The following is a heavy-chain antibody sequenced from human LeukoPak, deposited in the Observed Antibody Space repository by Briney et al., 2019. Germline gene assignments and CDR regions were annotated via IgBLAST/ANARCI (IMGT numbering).Heavy chain of an antibody. V-gene: IGHV3-15*07. J-gene: IGHJ3*02. CDR2: IKSKTDGGTT. CDR3: TTDLSTIVVWDAFDI. Sequence: GGSLRLSCAASGFTFSNAWMNWVRQAPGKGLEWVGRIKSKTDGGTTDYAAPVKGRFTISRDDSKNTLYLQMNSLKTEDTAVYYCTTDLSTIVVWDAFDIWGQGTMVTVSS. D-gene: IGHD3-22*01. CDR1: GFTFSNAW.